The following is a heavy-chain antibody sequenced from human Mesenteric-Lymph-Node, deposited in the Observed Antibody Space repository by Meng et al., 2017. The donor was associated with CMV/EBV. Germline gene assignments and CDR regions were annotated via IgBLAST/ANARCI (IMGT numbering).Heavy chain of an antibody. CDR1: GFSFYNYA. CDR2: ISGTSDSI. Sequence: GGSLRLSCIASGFSFYNYAMSWVRQAPGKGLEWVSVISGTSDSIHYADSVKGRFTISRDNSKNTLYLQMNSLRADDTAIYYCAKGRLWEGVRGYSDNEREDGFDVWGQGTMVTISS. J-gene: IGHJ3*01. CDR3: AKGRLWEGVRGYSDNEREDGFDV. V-gene: IGHV3-23*01. D-gene: IGHD5-12*01.